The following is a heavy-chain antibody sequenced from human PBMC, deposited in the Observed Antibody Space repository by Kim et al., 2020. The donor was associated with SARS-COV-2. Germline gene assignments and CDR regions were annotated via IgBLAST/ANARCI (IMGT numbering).Heavy chain of an antibody. CDR1: GFTFSNCA. J-gene: IGHJ4*02. Sequence: GGSLRLSCAASGFTFSNCAMSWVRQAPGKGLEWVSSISISGGGTWYADSVKGRFTISRDNSKNTLYLQMNSLRAEDTAVYYCARPDMGTNTYYLFDYWGQGTLVTVSS. CDR2: ISISGGGT. V-gene: IGHV3-23*01. CDR3: ARPDMGTNTYYLFDY. D-gene: IGHD2-8*01.